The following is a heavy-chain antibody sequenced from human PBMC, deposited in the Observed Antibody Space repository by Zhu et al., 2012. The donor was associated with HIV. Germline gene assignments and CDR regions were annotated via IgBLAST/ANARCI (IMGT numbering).Heavy chain of an antibody. CDR3: ARGSGNTRAPGSLYWYFDL. CDR2: INSDGSST. D-gene: IGHD2-2*02. CDR1: GFTFSSYW. Sequence: EVQLVESGGGLVQPGGSLRLSCAASGFTFSSYWMHWVRQAPGKGLVWVSRINSDGSSTSYADSVKGRFTISRDNAKNTLYLQMNSLRAEDTAVYYCARGSGNTRAPGSLYWYFDLWGRGTLVTVSS. J-gene: IGHJ2*01. V-gene: IGHV3-74*01.